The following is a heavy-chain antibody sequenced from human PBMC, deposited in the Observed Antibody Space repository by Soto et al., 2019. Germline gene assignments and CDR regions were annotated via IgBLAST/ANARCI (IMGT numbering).Heavy chain of an antibody. CDR1: GFSFISYG. Sequence: QVHLVESGGGVVQPGRSLRLSCAASGFSFISYGMHWVRQAPGKGLEWVAVISHDGNYKYYAESVKGRFTISRDNSKNTLFLDMNSLRAEDTAVYSCAKAENFGCSNSGCYIDNWGQGSLVTVSS. CDR2: ISHDGNYK. CDR3: AKAENFGCSNSGCYIDN. D-gene: IGHD2-2*02. V-gene: IGHV3-30*18. J-gene: IGHJ4*02.